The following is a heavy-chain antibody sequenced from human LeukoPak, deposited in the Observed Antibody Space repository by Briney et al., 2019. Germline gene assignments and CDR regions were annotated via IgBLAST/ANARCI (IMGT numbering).Heavy chain of an antibody. Sequence: SETLSLTCAVYGGSFSGYYWSWIRQPPGKGLEWIGEINQSGSSDYNPSLKSRVTMSVDTSKNQFSLKLSSVTAADTTVYYCASLCSGGSCEPGQAEASCHDFDCWGQGTLVTVSS. CDR3: ASLCSGGSCEPGQAEASCHDFDC. CDR2: INQSGSS. J-gene: IGHJ4*02. CDR1: GGSFSGYY. V-gene: IGHV4-34*01. D-gene: IGHD2-15*01.